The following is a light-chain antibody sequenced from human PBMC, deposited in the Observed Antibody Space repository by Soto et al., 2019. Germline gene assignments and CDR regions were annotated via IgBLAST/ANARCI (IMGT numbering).Light chain of an antibody. CDR3: QQYFEWPPMT. CDR1: ETVATN. V-gene: IGKV3D-15*01. CDR2: GAS. J-gene: IGKJ1*01. Sequence: VMTQSPATRYVSPGERATLSCWASETVATNLAWYQQKPGQAPRLLISGASTRAAGISDRFRGSGSGTEFTLTIRSLRSEDSAIYYCQQYFEWPPMTFGQGTKVEI.